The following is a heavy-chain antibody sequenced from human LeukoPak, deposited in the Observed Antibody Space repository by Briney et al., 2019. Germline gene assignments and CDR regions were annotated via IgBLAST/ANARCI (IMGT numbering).Heavy chain of an antibody. J-gene: IGHJ5*02. CDR2: SNIDGSGT. V-gene: IGHV3-74*01. Sequence: WGTLTLSCAASGFTFSSYWLNWVRQAPPQGLVLVWRSNIDGSGTSYADSVKGRFTTSRDNAKNTQYLQMNSLSAEDTAVYYCERTSSIAARSDRVGRFPWGQGTLVTVSS. CDR1: GFTFSSYW. D-gene: IGHD6-6*01. CDR3: ERTSSIAARSDRVGRFP.